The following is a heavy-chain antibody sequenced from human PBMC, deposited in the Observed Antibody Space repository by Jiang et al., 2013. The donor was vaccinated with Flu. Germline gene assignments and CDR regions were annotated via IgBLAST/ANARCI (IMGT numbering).Heavy chain of an antibody. D-gene: IGHD4-17*01. CDR1: GYFFTSYN. V-gene: IGHV1-8*01. CDR3: ARDNGNYARWVGH. J-gene: IGHJ4*02. Sequence: SGAEVKKPGASVKVSCKASGYFFTSYNINWVRQATGQGLEWMGWLNPDTGRTAYAMRFQGRVTMTRDTSANTAYLEVSSLRSEDTAVYYCARDNGNYARWVGHWGQGTLVTVSS. CDR2: LNPDTGRT.